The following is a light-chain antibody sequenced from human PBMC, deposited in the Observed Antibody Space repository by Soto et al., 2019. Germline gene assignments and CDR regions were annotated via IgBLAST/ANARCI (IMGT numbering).Light chain of an antibody. CDR3: QQLNSYLL. CDR1: RGISSS. J-gene: IGKJ3*01. CDR2: AAS. Sequence: DIQLTQSPSFLSASVGDRVTITCRASRGISSSLAWYQQKPGKAPKLLIYAASTLQSGVPPRFSGSGSETEFTLTNSSLQPEDFATYYCQQLNSYLLFGPGTKVDIK. V-gene: IGKV1-9*01.